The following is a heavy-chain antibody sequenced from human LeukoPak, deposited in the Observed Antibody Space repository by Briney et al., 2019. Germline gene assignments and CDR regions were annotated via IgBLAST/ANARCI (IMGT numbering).Heavy chain of an antibody. CDR3: ASSFYGLFDY. CDR1: GFTVSSNY. D-gene: IGHD3-10*01. CDR2: IYSGGST. J-gene: IGHJ4*02. V-gene: IGHV3-53*01. Sequence: PGGSLRLSCAASGFTVSSNYMSWVRQAPGKGLEWVSVIYSGGSTYYADSVKGRFTISRDNSKNTLYLQMNSLRAEDTGVYYCASSFYGLFDYWGQGTLVTVSS.